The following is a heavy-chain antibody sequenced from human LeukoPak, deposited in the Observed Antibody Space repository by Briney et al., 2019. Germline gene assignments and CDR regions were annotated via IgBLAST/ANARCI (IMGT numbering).Heavy chain of an antibody. CDR3: ARSYSSGWYVPYYFDY. Sequence: SETLSLTCTVSGGSISSYYWSWIRQPPRKGLEWIGYLYYSGSTNYNPSLKSRVTISVDTSKNQFSLKLSSVTAADTAVYYCARSYSSGWYVPYYFDYWGQGTLVTVS. J-gene: IGHJ4*02. CDR2: LYYSGST. V-gene: IGHV4-59*01. D-gene: IGHD6-19*01. CDR1: GGSISSYY.